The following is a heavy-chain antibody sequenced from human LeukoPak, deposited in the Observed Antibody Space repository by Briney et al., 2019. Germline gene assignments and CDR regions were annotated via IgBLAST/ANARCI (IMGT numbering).Heavy chain of an antibody. D-gene: IGHD6-19*01. CDR1: GFSFSSYV. Sequence: GGSLRLSCASSGFSFSSYVMHWVRQAPGKGLEWVAVIWYDGSNKYYADSVKGRFTISRDHSKNTLYLQMKRLRAEDTGVYYCARELEIAVAGTLGYWGQGTLVTVSS. CDR3: ARELEIAVAGTLGY. J-gene: IGHJ4*02. CDR2: IWYDGSNK. V-gene: IGHV3-33*01.